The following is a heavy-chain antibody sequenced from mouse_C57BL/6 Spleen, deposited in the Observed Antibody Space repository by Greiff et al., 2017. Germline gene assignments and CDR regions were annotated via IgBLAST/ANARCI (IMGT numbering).Heavy chain of an antibody. Sequence: QVQLQQPGAELVKPGASVKMSCKASGYTFTSYWITWVKQRPGQGLEWIGDIYPGSGGTNYNEKFKSKATLTVDTSSSTAYMQLSSLTSEDSAVYYCSRFRGYDGYYYAMDYWGQGTSVTVSS. J-gene: IGHJ4*01. CDR1: GYTFTSYW. CDR2: IYPGSGGT. CDR3: SRFRGYDGYYYAMDY. D-gene: IGHD2-2*01. V-gene: IGHV1-55*01.